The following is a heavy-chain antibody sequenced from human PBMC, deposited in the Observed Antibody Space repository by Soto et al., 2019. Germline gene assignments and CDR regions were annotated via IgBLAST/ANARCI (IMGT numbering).Heavy chain of an antibody. J-gene: IGHJ3*02. Sequence: QITLKESGPTLVKPTQTLTLTCTFSGFSLSTSGVGVGWIRQPPGKALEWLALIYWDDDKDYSPSLKSRLTITKDTSKNQVVLAMTNMDLVDTATYYCAPRRQNLDAFDIWGQGTLVTVSS. CDR3: APRRQNLDAFDI. V-gene: IGHV2-5*02. CDR1: GFSLSTSGVG. CDR2: IYWDDDK.